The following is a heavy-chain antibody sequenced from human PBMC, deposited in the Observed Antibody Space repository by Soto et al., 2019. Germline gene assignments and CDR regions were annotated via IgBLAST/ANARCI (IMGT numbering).Heavy chain of an antibody. CDR1: GGSISSSSYF. D-gene: IGHD4-17*01. J-gene: IGHJ6*02. CDR2: IYPGRNS. V-gene: IGHV4-39*01. Sequence: QLQLQESSPGLVKPSETLSLTCSVSGGSISSSSYFWGWIRHPPGKGLEFIGGIYPGRNSFYNPSLKSRVSISVDTSKNQCSLKLSSVTAADTALYYCATYGWGMDVWGQGTTVTVSS. CDR3: ATYGWGMDV.